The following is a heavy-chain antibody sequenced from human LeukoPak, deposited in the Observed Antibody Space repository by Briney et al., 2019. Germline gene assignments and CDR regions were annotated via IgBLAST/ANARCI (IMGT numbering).Heavy chain of an antibody. CDR2: IYYSGST. Sequence: SGTLSLTCTVSGGSISSYYWSWIRQPPGKGLEWIGYIYYSGSTNYNPSLKSRVTISVDTSKNQFSLKLSSVTAADTAVYYCARAVRYSYWFDPWGRGTLVTVSS. CDR1: GGSISSYY. CDR3: ARAVRYSYWFDP. D-gene: IGHD5-18*01. V-gene: IGHV4-59*01. J-gene: IGHJ5*02.